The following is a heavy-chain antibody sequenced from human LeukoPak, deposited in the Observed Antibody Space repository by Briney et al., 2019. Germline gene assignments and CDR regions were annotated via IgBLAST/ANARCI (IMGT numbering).Heavy chain of an antibody. CDR2: IYHSGST. D-gene: IGHD6-19*01. V-gene: IGHV4-38-2*02. CDR1: GYCITSDYY. J-gene: IGHJ4*02. CDR3: ARLAGYFDY. Sequence: SETLSLTCTVSGYCITSDYYWGWIRQPPGKGLEWIGCIYHSGSTYYNPSLKSRVTISADTSKNQFSLKLSSVTAADTAVYYCARLAGYFDYWGQGTLVTVSS.